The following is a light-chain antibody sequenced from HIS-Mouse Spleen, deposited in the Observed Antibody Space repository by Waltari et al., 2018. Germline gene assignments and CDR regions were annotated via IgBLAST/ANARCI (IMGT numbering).Light chain of an antibody. V-gene: IGLV3-10*01. CDR1: ALPKKY. J-gene: IGLJ2*01. CDR3: YSTDSSGNHRV. CDR2: EDS. Sequence: SYEMTQPPSVSVSPGQTARITCSGYALPKKYAYWYQQKSGQAPVLVIFEDSKRPSGIPERFSGSSSGTMATLTISGAQVEDEADYYCYSTDSSGNHRVVGGGTKLTVL.